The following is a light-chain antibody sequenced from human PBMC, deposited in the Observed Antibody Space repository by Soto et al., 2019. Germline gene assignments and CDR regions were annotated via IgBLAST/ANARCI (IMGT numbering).Light chain of an antibody. Sequence: QSVLTQPPSASGTPGQRVTISCSGSRSNIGSNTVSWYQQVPGTAPKLLIYTNTQRPSGVPDRFSGSKSGTSASLAISGPQSEDEADYYCAAWDASLNGYVFGPGTKVTVL. CDR3: AAWDASLNGYV. J-gene: IGLJ1*01. CDR2: TNT. CDR1: RSNIGSNT. V-gene: IGLV1-44*01.